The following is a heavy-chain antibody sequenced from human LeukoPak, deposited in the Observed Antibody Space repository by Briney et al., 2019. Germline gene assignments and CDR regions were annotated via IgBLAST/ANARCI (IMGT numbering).Heavy chain of an antibody. V-gene: IGHV1-18*04. CDR3: ARGGGYSYGYDLLEIDY. Sequence: ASVKVSCKASGYTFTSYYMHWVRQAPGQGLEWMGWISAYNGNTNYAQKLQGRVTMTTDTSTSTAYMELRSLRSDDTAVYYCARGGGYSYGYDLLEIDYWGQGTLVTVSS. J-gene: IGHJ4*02. CDR2: ISAYNGNT. D-gene: IGHD5-18*01. CDR1: GYTFTSYY.